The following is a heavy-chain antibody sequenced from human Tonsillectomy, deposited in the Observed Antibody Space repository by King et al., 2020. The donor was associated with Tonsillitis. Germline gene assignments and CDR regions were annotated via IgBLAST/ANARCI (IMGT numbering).Heavy chain of an antibody. CDR3: ARDGNGFDI. J-gene: IGHJ3*02. CDR2: ISGYKGNT. V-gene: IGHV1-18*01. D-gene: IGHD1-26*01. CDR1: GYTFTNYG. Sequence: QLVQSGAEAKKPGASVKVSCKASGYTFTNYGINWVRQAPGQGLEWMGWISGYKGNTDYAQKFQGRVTMTTDTSTTTANMELRSLRADDTAVYYCARDGNGFDIWGQGTMVTVSS.